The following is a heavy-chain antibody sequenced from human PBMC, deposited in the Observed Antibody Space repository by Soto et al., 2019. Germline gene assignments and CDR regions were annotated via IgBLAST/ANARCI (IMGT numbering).Heavy chain of an antibody. CDR1: GFTFSSYA. J-gene: IGHJ6*02. CDR2: ISYDGSNK. D-gene: IGHD3-3*01. V-gene: IGHV3-30-3*01. CDR3: ARDQVFDYDFWSGYYDYYYYGMDV. Sequence: GGSLRLSCAASGFTFSSYAMHWVRQAPGKGLEWVAVISYDGSNKYYADSVKGRFTISRDNSKNTLYLQMNSQRAEDTAVYYCARDQVFDYDFWSGYYDYYYYGMDVWGQGATVTVSS.